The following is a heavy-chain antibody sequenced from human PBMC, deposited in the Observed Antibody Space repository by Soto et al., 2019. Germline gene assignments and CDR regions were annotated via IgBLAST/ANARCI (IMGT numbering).Heavy chain of an antibody. CDR2: SYYSGST. Sequence: QLQLQESGPGLVKPSATLSLTCTVSGGSISRSSYYWGWIRQPPGKGLEWIGSSYYSGSTYYNPSHKSRGTKAVDTAKDQFALKLSSVTAEDTAVYYCAIHVLASGGFECDYWGQGTLVTVSS. CDR3: AIHVLASGGFECDY. CDR1: GGSISRSSYY. J-gene: IGHJ4*02. D-gene: IGHD3-10*01. V-gene: IGHV4-39*01.